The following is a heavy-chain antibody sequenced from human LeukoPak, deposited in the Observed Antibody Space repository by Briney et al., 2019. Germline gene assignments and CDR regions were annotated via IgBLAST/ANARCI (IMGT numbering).Heavy chain of an antibody. J-gene: IGHJ4*02. Sequence: SGPTLVKPTQTLTLTCTFSGFSLSTRGVGVGRIRQPPGKALEWLALTYWDDDKRYSPYLKSRLTITKDTSKNPVVLIMTNMDPMDTATYYCARREVKLDYFDFWGQGTLVTVSS. CDR3: ARREVKLDYFDF. D-gene: IGHD1-1*01. V-gene: IGHV2-5*02. CDR1: GFSLSTRGVG. CDR2: TYWDDDK.